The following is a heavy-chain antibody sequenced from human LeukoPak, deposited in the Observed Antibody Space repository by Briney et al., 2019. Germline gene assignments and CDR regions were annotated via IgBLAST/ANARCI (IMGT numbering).Heavy chain of an antibody. CDR2: ISGSGGST. Sequence: PGGTLRLSCAASGFTFSSYGMSWVRQAPGKGLEWVSAISGSGGSTYYADSVKGRFTISRDNSKNTLYLQMNSLRAEDTAVYYCARDAANYYGSGSYSGDFDYWGQGTLVTVS. J-gene: IGHJ4*02. D-gene: IGHD3-10*01. V-gene: IGHV3-23*01. CDR1: GFTFSSYG. CDR3: ARDAANYYGSGSYSGDFDY.